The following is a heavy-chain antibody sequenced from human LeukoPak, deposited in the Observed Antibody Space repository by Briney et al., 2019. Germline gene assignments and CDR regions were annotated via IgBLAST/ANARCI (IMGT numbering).Heavy chain of an antibody. Sequence: SSETLSLTSTVSAGSFNSYYWSWIRQPPGKGLEWIGYIDYSGSTTYNPSLKSRLTISVDTSKNQFSLKLNSVTAADTAVYYCARALGASDAFDIWGQGTMVTVSS. CDR2: IDYSGST. CDR3: ARALGASDAFDI. D-gene: IGHD1-26*01. CDR1: AGSFNSYY. V-gene: IGHV4-59*08. J-gene: IGHJ3*02.